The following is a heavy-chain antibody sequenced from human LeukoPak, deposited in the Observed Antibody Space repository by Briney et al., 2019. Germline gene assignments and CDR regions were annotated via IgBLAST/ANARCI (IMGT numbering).Heavy chain of an antibody. CDR1: GFIFSNYW. CDR3: ARGHSSGWYHAFDI. J-gene: IGHJ3*02. Sequence: GGSLRLSCAASGFIFSNYWMNWVRQAPGKGLEWVSSISSSSDYIYYADSVKGRFTISRDNANNSLYLQMSSLRAEDTAVYYCARGHSSGWYHAFDIWGRGTMVTVSS. CDR2: ISSSSDYI. V-gene: IGHV3-21*01. D-gene: IGHD6-19*01.